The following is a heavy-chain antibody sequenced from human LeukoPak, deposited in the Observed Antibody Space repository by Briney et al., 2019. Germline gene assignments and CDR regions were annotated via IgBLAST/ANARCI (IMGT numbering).Heavy chain of an antibody. CDR2: FDPEDGET. CDR1: GYTLTELS. J-gene: IGHJ3*02. V-gene: IGHV1-24*01. CDR3: ARYRKWAAAGMRDAFDI. D-gene: IGHD6-13*01. Sequence: ASVKVSCKVSGYTLTELSMHWVRQAPGKGLEWMGGFDPEDGETIYAQKFQGRVTMTEDTSTDTAYMELSSLRSADTAVYYCARYRKWAAAGMRDAFDIWGQGTMVTVSS.